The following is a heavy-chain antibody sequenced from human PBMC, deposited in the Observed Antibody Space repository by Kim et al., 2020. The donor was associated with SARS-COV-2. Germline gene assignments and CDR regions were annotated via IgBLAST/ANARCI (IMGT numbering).Heavy chain of an antibody. CDR3: AAGGYYYGSGSLPDAFDI. J-gene: IGHJ3*02. V-gene: IGHV4-59*13. Sequence: SETLSLTCTVSGGSISSYYWSWIRQPPGKGLEWIGYIYYSGSTNYNPSLKSRVTISVDTSKNQFSLKLSSVTAADTAVYYCAAGGYYYGSGSLPDAFDIWGQGTMVTVSS. D-gene: IGHD3-10*01. CDR2: IYYSGST. CDR1: GGSISSYY.